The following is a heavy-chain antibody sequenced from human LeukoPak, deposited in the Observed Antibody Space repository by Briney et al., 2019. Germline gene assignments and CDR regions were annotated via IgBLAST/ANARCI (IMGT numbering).Heavy chain of an antibody. D-gene: IGHD6-25*01. CDR2: LYFTGST. J-gene: IGHJ4*02. Sequence: TSETLFLTCTVSGDSFNSRNYYWGWIRQPPGKGLEWIGSLYFTGSTYYNPSLKSRVTISLETAKNQFSLKMISVTGADTAVYYCARSLQDIWSGYEAPRRPFDQWGRGTLVTVTS. V-gene: IGHV4-39*01. CDR1: GDSFNSRNYY. CDR3: ARSLQDIWSGYEAPRRPFDQ.